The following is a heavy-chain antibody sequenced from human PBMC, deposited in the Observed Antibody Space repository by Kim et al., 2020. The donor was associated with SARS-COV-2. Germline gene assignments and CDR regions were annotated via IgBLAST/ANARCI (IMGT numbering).Heavy chain of an antibody. CDR2: IYYSGST. CDR1: GGSISSYY. Sequence: SETLSLTCTVSGGSISSYYWSWIRQPPGKGLEWIGYIYYSGSTNYNPSLKSRVTISVDTSKNQFSLKLSSVTAADTAVYYCAMCSSTSCHTWRYFDYWGQGTLVTVSS. CDR3: AMCSSTSCHTWRYFDY. V-gene: IGHV4-59*13. D-gene: IGHD2-2*01. J-gene: IGHJ4*02.